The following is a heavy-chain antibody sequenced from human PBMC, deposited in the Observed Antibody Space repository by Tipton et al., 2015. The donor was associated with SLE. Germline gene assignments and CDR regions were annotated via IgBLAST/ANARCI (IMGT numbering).Heavy chain of an antibody. J-gene: IGHJ4*02. V-gene: IGHV4-31*03. D-gene: IGHD2-2*02. CDR1: GCSISSGGYL. CDR3: ARTTTAISPFDY. CDR2: SYYSGNT. Sequence: TLSLTCPVSGCSISSGGYLWNWIRQHPGKGLGWIGYSYYSGNTYYNPSLQGRVTISVDTSQNQFSLKLSSVTAADTAVYYCARTTTAISPFDYWGQGTLVTVSS.